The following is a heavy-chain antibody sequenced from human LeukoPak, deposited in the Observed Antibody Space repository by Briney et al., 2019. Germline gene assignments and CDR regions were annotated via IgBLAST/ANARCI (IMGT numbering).Heavy chain of an antibody. J-gene: IGHJ5*02. D-gene: IGHD5-24*01. CDR3: ARGTRDGYTTNWFGP. CDR2: ISSSSSYI. Sequence: GGSLRLSCAASGFIFSTYSMNWVRQAPGKGLEWVSSISSSSSYIYYADSVKGRFTISRDNAKNSLYLQMNSLRDEDTAVYYCARGTRDGYTTNWFGPWGQGTLVTVSS. CDR1: GFIFSTYS. V-gene: IGHV3-21*01.